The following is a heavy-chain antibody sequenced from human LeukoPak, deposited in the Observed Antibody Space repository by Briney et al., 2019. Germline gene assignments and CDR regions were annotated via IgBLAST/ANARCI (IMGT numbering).Heavy chain of an antibody. CDR2: INHSGST. J-gene: IGHJ4*02. V-gene: IGHV4-34*01. D-gene: IGHD6-19*01. CDR3: ARSSSGWHFDY. Sequence: SETLSLTCAVYGGSFSGYYWSWIRQPPGKGLEWIGEINHSGSTNYNPSLKSRVTISVDTSKNQFSLKLSSVTAADTAVYYCARSSSGWHFDYWGQGTLVTVSP. CDR1: GGSFSGYY.